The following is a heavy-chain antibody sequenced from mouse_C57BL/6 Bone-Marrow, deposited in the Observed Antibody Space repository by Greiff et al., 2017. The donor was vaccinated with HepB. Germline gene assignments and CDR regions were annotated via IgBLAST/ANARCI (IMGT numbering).Heavy chain of an antibody. CDR2: IDPENGDT. Sequence: VQLQQSGAELVRPGASVKLSCTASGFNIKDDYMHWVKQRPEQGLEWIGWIDPENGDTEYAPKFQGKATITADTSSNTAYLQLSSLTSEDTAVYYCTTIHYAMDYWGQGTSVTVSS. CDR1: GFNIKDDY. V-gene: IGHV14-4*01. CDR3: TTIHYAMDY. J-gene: IGHJ4*01.